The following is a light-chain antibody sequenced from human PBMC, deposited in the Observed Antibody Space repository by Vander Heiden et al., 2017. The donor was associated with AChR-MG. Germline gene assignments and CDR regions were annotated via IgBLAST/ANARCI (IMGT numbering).Light chain of an antibody. CDR3: QSADSSGTVV. J-gene: IGLJ2*01. CDR2: KDS. V-gene: IGLV3-25*03. CDR1: ALPKQY. Sequence: SYELTQPPSVSVSPGQTARITCPGDALPKQYAYWYHQKPGQAPVLVIYKDSERPSGIPERFSGSSSGTTVTLTISGVQAEDEADYYCQSADSSGTVVFGGGTKLTVL.